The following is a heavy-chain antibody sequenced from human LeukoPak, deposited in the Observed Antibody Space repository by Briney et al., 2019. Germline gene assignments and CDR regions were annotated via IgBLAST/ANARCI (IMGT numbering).Heavy chain of an antibody. CDR2: ISSSSNYI. Sequence: GGSLRLSCAASGFTFSSYSMNWVRQAPGKGLEWVSSISSSSNYIYYADSVKGRFTISRDNAKNSLYLQMNSLRVEDTAMYYCARVGREYSNSSPPDYWGQGTLVTVSS. CDR1: GFTFSSYS. J-gene: IGHJ4*02. V-gene: IGHV3-21*04. D-gene: IGHD6-6*01. CDR3: ARVGREYSNSSPPDY.